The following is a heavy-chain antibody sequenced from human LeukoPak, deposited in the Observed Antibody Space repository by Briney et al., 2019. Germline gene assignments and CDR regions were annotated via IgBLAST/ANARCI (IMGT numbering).Heavy chain of an antibody. D-gene: IGHD5-24*01. J-gene: IGHJ4*02. CDR1: GYTFTSYY. CDR2: INPSGGST. CDR3: ARDFGLVEMATINDY. V-gene: IGHV1-46*01. Sequence: ASVKVSCKASGYTFTSYYMHWVRQAPGQGLEWMGIINPSGGSTSYAQKFQGRVTTTRDMSTSTVYMELSSLRSEDTAAYYCARDFGLVEMATINDYWGQGTLVTVSS.